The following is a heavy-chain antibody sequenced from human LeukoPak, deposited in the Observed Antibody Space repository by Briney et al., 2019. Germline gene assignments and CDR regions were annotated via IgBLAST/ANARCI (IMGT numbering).Heavy chain of an antibody. Sequence: SETLSLTCTVSGGSISSSSYYWGWIRQPPGKGLEWIGRIYYSGSTYYNPSLKSRVTISVDTSKNQFSLKLSSVTAADTAVYYCASGYSYGTKPYDYWGQGTLVTVSS. CDR2: IYYSGST. CDR1: GGSISSSSYY. D-gene: IGHD5-18*01. CDR3: ASGYSYGTKPYDY. V-gene: IGHV4-39*01. J-gene: IGHJ4*02.